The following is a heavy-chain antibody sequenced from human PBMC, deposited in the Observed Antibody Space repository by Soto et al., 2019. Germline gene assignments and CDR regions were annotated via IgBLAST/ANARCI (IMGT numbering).Heavy chain of an antibody. V-gene: IGHV1-69*01. D-gene: IGHD1-26*01. CDR2: IIPIFGTA. CDR1: GGTFSSYA. Sequence: KVSCKASGGTFSSYAISWVRQAPGQGLEWMGGIIPIFGTANYAQKFQGRVTITADESTSTAYMELSSLRSEDTAVYYCARDRGIVGATGSYYYGMDVWGQGTTVTVSS. CDR3: ARDRGIVGATGSYYYGMDV. J-gene: IGHJ6*02.